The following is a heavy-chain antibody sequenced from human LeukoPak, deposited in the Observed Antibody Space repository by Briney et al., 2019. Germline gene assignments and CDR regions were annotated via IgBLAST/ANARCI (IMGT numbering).Heavy chain of an antibody. V-gene: IGHV3-23*01. J-gene: IGHJ3*02. CDR2: IIGGAGST. D-gene: IGHD3-10*02. CDR1: GFSFSSHG. Sequence: GGSLRLSCAASGFSFSSHGMSWVRQAPGKGLEWVSGIIGGAGSTYYADSVRGRFTISGDNSKNTLYLQMNSLRADDTAVYYCARDGVLFGSRTPFDIWGQGTMVTVSS. CDR3: ARDGVLFGSRTPFDI.